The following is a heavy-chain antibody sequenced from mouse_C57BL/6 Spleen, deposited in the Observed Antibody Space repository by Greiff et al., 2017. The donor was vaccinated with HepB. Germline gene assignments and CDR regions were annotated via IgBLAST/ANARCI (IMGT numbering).Heavy chain of an antibody. CDR1: GYTFTDYE. V-gene: IGHV1-15*01. CDR3: TRDYDYDWYFDV. CDR2: IDPETGGT. D-gene: IGHD2-4*01. J-gene: IGHJ1*03. Sequence: VKLVESGAELVRPGASVTLSCKASGYTFTDYEMHWVKQTPVHGLEWIGAIDPETGGTAYNQKVKGKAILTADKSSSTAYMELRSLTSEDSAVYYCTRDYDYDWYFDVWGTGTTVTVSS.